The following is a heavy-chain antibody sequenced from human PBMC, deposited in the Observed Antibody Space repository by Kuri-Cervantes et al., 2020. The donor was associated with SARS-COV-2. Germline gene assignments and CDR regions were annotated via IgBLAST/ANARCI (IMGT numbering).Heavy chain of an antibody. CDR2: IYPGDSDT. D-gene: IGHD3/OR15-3a*01. CDR3: ARLGQVFSTYHWSDP. J-gene: IGHJ5*02. CDR1: GYSFTSYW. V-gene: IGHV5-51*01. Sequence: KISCKGSGYSFTSYWIGWVRQMPGKGLEWMGIIYPGDSDTRYSPSFQGQVTISADKSISTAYPQWSSLKASDTAMYYCARLGQVFSTYHWSDPWGQGTLVTVSS.